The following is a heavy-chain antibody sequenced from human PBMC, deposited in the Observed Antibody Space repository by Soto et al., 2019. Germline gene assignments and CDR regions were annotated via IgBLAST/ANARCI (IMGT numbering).Heavy chain of an antibody. CDR3: ARDHVVLVPAAMGPYYYYGMDV. CDR1: GFTFSSYA. V-gene: IGHV3-30-3*01. D-gene: IGHD2-2*01. J-gene: IGHJ6*02. Sequence: QVQLVESGGGVVQPGRSLRLSCAASGFTFSSYAMHWVRQAPGKGLEWVAVISYDGSNKYYADSVKGRFTISRDNSKNTLYLQMNSFRAEDTAVYYCARDHVVLVPAAMGPYYYYGMDVWGQGTTVTVSS. CDR2: ISYDGSNK.